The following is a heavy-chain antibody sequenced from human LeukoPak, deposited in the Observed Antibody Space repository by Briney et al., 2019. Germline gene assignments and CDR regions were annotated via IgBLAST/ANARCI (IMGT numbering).Heavy chain of an antibody. V-gene: IGHV3-74*01. J-gene: IGHJ4*02. D-gene: IGHD6-19*01. CDR2: INSDGSST. CDR3: ARGFGYSSGWYLS. Sequence: GGSLRLSCAASGFTFSSYWMHWVRQAPGKGLVWVSRINSDGSSTSYADSVKGRFTISRDNAKNTLYLQMNSLRAEDTAVYYCARGFGYSSGWYLSWGQGTLVTVSS. CDR1: GFTFSSYW.